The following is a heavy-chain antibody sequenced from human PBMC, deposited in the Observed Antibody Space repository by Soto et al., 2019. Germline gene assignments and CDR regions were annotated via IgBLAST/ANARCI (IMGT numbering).Heavy chain of an antibody. V-gene: IGHV1-69*06. CDR3: ARTGRVTSNYYYYGMDV. CDR1: GGTFSSYA. J-gene: IGHJ6*02. CDR2: IIPIFGTA. Sequence: QVQLVQSGAEVKKPGSSVKVSCKASGGTFSSYAISWMRQAPGQGLEWMGGIIPIFGTANYAQKFQGRVTITADKSTSTAYMELSSLRSEDTAVYYCARTGRVTSNYYYYGMDVWGQGTTVTVSS. D-gene: IGHD4-17*01.